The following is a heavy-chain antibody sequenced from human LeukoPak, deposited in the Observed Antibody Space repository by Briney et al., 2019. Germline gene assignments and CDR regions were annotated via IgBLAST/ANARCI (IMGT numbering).Heavy chain of an antibody. CDR3: ARRPSPYDFWSGDKLNAFDI. CDR1: GGSFSGYY. CDR2: IYYSGST. J-gene: IGHJ3*02. D-gene: IGHD3-3*01. V-gene: IGHV4-59*08. Sequence: PSETLSLTCAVYGGSFSGYYWSWIRQPPGKGLEWIGYIYYSGSTNYNPSLKSRVTISVDTSKNQFSLKLSSVTAADTAVYYCARRPSPYDFWSGDKLNAFDIWGQGTMVTVSS.